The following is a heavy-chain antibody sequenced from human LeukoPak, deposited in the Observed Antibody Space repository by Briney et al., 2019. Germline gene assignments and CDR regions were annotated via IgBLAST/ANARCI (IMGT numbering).Heavy chain of an antibody. Sequence: TLSLTCTVSGYSISSGFYWGWIRQPPGKGLEWLAVIYWNDDKRYSPSLKSRLTITRDTSKNQVVLTMTNMDPVDTATYYCAHSLGYFDILNPFDSWGQGTLVTVSS. CDR1: GYSISSGFY. J-gene: IGHJ4*02. CDR3: AHSLGYFDILNPFDS. D-gene: IGHD3-9*01. CDR2: IYWNDDK. V-gene: IGHV2-5*01.